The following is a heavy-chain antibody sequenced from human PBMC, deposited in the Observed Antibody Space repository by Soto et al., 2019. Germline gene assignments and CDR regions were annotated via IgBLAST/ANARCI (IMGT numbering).Heavy chain of an antibody. CDR3: ARGDMVTVPTTGGWVDP. V-gene: IGHV4-30-2*01. Sequence: QVRLQESGSGLVKPSQTLSLTCDVSGGSITAGGYSWSWIRRPPGKGLGFLGSVYASGGAYSNPPFSSGVIVSVDMSKSRFSLRLTSLSAADSAVYYCARGDMVTVPTTGGWVDPWGQGTPVIVSS. D-gene: IGHD2-21*02. CDR1: GGSITAGGYS. CDR2: VYASGGA. J-gene: IGHJ5*02.